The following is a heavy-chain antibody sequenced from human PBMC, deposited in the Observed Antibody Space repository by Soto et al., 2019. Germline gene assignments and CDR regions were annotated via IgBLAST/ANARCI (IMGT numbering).Heavy chain of an antibody. Sequence: SETLSLTCTVSGASISSSRYKWGWIRQPPGKGLEWIGGIDNSGNTYYNPSLNSRVTISGDTSKNQLSLKLTSVTAADTAVYYCAREVVMITFGGVIATYYFDYWGQGTLVTVSS. J-gene: IGHJ4*02. CDR1: GASISSSRYK. CDR3: AREVVMITFGGVIATYYFDY. V-gene: IGHV4-39*07. D-gene: IGHD3-16*02. CDR2: IDNSGNT.